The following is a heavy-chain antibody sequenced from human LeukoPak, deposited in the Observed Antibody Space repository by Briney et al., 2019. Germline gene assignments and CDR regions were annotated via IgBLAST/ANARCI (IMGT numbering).Heavy chain of an antibody. V-gene: IGHV5-51*01. CDR3: ARPPKSLASYYSGSRTTHFDY. CDR2: IYPGDSDT. CDR1: GYSYSTYW. Sequence: GESLKISCEGSGYSYSTYWIGWVRQMPGKGLEWMGSIYPGDSDTRYSPSFQGQVTISVDKSISTAYLQWSSLKASDTAIYYCARPPKSLASYYSGSRTTHFDYWGQGTLVTVSS. D-gene: IGHD3-10*01. J-gene: IGHJ4*02.